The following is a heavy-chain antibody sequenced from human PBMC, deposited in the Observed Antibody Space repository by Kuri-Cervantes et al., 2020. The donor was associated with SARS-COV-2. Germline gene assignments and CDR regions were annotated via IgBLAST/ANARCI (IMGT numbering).Heavy chain of an antibody. CDR3: ARDPVAGTWVCDFDY. Sequence: GESLKISCAASGFTFSSYGMHWVRQAPGKGLEWVPFIRYNRSNKYYADSVKGRFTISRDNSKNTLYLQMNSLRAEDTAVYYCARDPVAGTWVCDFDYWGQGTLVTVSS. CDR2: IRYNRSNK. D-gene: IGHD6-19*01. V-gene: IGHV3-30*02. CDR1: GFTFSSYG. J-gene: IGHJ4*02.